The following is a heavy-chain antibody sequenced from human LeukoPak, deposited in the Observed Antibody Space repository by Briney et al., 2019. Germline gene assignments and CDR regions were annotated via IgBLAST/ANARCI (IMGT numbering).Heavy chain of an antibody. V-gene: IGHV3-74*01. J-gene: IGHJ4*02. CDR1: GFTFSIYF. Sequence: GGPLRLSCAASGFTFSIYFMHWVRQVPGRGLVWVSRISGPGSSTDYADSVKGRFTISRDNSKNTLYLQMNSLRAEDTAVYYCAKDHLAGYSYGGYYFDYWGQGTLVTVSS. CDR3: AKDHLAGYSYGGYYFDY. D-gene: IGHD5-18*01. CDR2: ISGPGSST.